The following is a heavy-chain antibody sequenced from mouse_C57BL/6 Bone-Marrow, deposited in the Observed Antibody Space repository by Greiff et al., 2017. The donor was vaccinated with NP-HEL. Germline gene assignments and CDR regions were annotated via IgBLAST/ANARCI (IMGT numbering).Heavy chain of an antibody. CDR1: GYTFTSYW. Sequence: QVQLQQPGAELVMPGASVKLSCKASGYTFTSYWMHWVKQRPGQGLEWIGEIDPSDSYTNYNQKFKGKSTLTVDKSSSPAYMQLSSLTSEDSAVYYCAREGQGFDYGGQGTTLTVSS. J-gene: IGHJ2*01. CDR3: AREGQGFDY. CDR2: IDPSDSYT. V-gene: IGHV1-69*01.